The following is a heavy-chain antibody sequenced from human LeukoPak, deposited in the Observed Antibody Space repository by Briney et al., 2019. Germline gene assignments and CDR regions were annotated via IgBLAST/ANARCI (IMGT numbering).Heavy chain of an antibody. CDR3: ARDRSPADFSSGWYSDFDY. V-gene: IGHV6-1*01. D-gene: IGHD6-19*01. CDR2: TYYRSKWYN. Sequence: SQTLSLTRAISGDSVSSNTAAWNWIRQSPSRGLEWLGRTYYRSKWYNDYAKSMRTRITINPDTSKNQFSLQLSSVTPEDTAVYYCARDRSPADFSSGWYSDFDYWGRGTLVTVSS. CDR1: GDSVSSNTAA. J-gene: IGHJ4*02.